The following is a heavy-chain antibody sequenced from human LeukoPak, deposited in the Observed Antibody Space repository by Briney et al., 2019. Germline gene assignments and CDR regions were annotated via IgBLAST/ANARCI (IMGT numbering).Heavy chain of an antibody. CDR2: ISDDGINK. J-gene: IGHJ5*02. D-gene: IGHD6-19*01. CDR3: ARDRYSSGWYDTNWFDP. CDR1: GFTFSSYA. V-gene: IGHV3-30-3*01. Sequence: GRSLRLSCAASGFTFSSYAMHWVRQAPGKGLEWVAVISDDGINKYYADSVKGRFTISRDNSKNTLYLQMNSLRAEDTAVYFCARDRYSSGWYDTNWFDPWGQGTLVSVSS.